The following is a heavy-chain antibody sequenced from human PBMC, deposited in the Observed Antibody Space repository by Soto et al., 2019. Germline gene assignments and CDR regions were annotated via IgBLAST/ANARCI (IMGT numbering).Heavy chain of an antibody. V-gene: IGHV1-18*01. CDR1: GYTITSYG. CDR2: ISNYNGNT. J-gene: IGHJ5*02. CDR3: ERDVKGFSNWYNYLDP. D-gene: IGHD6-13*01. Sequence: ASVKVSCKASGYTITSYGISWVRQAPGQGPEWMGWISNYNGNTNYAQNFLGRVTLTTDRSTSTAHMELRRLRSNATAVYYCERDVKGFSNWYNYLDPWGQGTRVTVSS.